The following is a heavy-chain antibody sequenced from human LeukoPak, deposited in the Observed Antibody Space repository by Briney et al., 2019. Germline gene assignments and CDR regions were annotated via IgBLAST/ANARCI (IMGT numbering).Heavy chain of an antibody. V-gene: IGHV3-23*01. D-gene: IGHD3-10*01. J-gene: IGHJ4*02. CDR2: ISGNGGST. Sequence: PGGSLRLSCAASGFTFSSYAMSWVRQAPGKGLEGVSAISGNGGSTYYADSVKGRFTISRDNSKNTLYLQMNSLRAEDTAVYYCAKGIGYYYGSGGDYWGQGTLVTVSS. CDR1: GFTFSSYA. CDR3: AKGIGYYYGSGGDY.